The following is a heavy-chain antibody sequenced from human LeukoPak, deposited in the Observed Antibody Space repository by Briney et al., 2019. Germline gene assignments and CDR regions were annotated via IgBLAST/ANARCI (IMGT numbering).Heavy chain of an antibody. V-gene: IGHV4-34*01. CDR3: ARHGIAAAFDY. J-gene: IGHJ4*02. CDR2: INHSGST. Sequence: SETLSLTCAVYGGSFSGYYWSWIRQPPGKGLEWIGEINHSGSTNYNPSLKSRVTISVDTSKNQFSLKLSPVTAADTAVYYCARHGIAAAFDYWGQGTLVTVSS. CDR1: GGSFSGYY. D-gene: IGHD2-15*01.